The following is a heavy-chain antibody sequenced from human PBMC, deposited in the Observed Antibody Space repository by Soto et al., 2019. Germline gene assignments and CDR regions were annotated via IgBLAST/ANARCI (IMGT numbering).Heavy chain of an antibody. CDR1: GVSFNNNG. J-gene: IGHJ6*02. D-gene: IGHD3-10*01. V-gene: IGHV1-69*01. CDR2: VSPPFRTS. Sequence: QMQLVQSGAEVKKPGSSVKVSCKTSGVSFNNNGIGWVRQAPGHGLEWMGGVSPPFRTSNYARKFRGRISITADASTGTVNMELSSLTSEDTAQYYCARVLYYGSGSYSPYGMDVWGQGTTVTVSS. CDR3: ARVLYYGSGSYSPYGMDV.